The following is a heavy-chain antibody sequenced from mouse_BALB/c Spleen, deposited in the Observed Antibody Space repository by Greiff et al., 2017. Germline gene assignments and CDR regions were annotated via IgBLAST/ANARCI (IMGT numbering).Heavy chain of an antibody. CDR2: INPGSGGT. Sequence: VQLQQSGAELVRPGTSVKVSCKASGYAFTNYLIEWVKQRPGQGLEWIGVINPGSGGTNYNEKFKGKATLTADKSSSTAYMQLSSLTSDDSAVYFCARFYDGSPFAYWGQGTLVTVSA. CDR1: GYAFTNYL. D-gene: IGHD2-3*01. J-gene: IGHJ3*01. CDR3: ARFYDGSPFAY. V-gene: IGHV1-54*01.